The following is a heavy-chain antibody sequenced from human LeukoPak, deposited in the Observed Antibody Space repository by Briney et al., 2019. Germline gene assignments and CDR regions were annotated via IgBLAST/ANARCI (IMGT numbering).Heavy chain of an antibody. CDR2: ISGSGGST. Sequence: GGSLRLSCAASRFSFSAYPMGWVRRAPGRGLEWVSAISGSGGSTYYADSVKGRFTISRDNAKNSLYLQMNSLRAEDTALYHCARDSTTTYYYGMDVWGQGTTVTVSS. CDR1: RFSFSAYP. CDR3: ARDSTTTYYYGMDV. V-gene: IGHV3-23*01. D-gene: IGHD1-7*01. J-gene: IGHJ6*02.